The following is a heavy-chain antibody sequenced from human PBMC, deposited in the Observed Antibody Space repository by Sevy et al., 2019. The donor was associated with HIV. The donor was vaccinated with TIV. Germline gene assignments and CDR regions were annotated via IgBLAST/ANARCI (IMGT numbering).Heavy chain of an antibody. V-gene: IGHV3-66*01. J-gene: IGHJ6*02. CDR2: IYRDGRT. D-gene: IGHD3-22*01. CDR1: GLSVSDNY. Sequence: GGSLRLSCAASGLSVSDNYMNWVRQAPGKGLELVSVIYRDGRTYYPDSVKGRFSISRDNSKNTLYLHMKSLRPEDTAVYYCARDRYYDASGYYYYYYGMDVWGQRTTVTVSS. CDR3: ARDRYYDASGYYYYYYGMDV.